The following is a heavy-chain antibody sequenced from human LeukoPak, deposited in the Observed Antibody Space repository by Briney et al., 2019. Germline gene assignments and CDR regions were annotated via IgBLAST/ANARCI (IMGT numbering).Heavy chain of an antibody. CDR3: ARVQVHTKLFDY. Sequence: SQTLSLTCAVSGGSISSGGYSWSWIRQPPGKGLEWIGYIYHSGSTYYNPSLKTRLPISVDRSNTHFSLNLSSVTAADPAVYYCARVQVHTKLFDYWGQGTLVTVSS. CDR2: IYHSGST. V-gene: IGHV4-30-2*01. CDR1: GGSISSGGYS. D-gene: IGHD1-1*01. J-gene: IGHJ4*02.